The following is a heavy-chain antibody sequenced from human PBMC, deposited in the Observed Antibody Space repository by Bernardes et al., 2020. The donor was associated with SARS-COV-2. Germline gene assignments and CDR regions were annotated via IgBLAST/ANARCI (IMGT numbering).Heavy chain of an antibody. Sequence: SETLSLTCTVSGGSISSSSYYWGWIRQPPGKGLEWIGSIYYSGSTYYNPSLKSRVTISVDTSKNQFSLKLSSVTAADTAVYYRAGRGPAMAPDYGMDVWGQGTTVTVSS. J-gene: IGHJ6*02. CDR1: GGSISSSSYY. CDR3: AGRGPAMAPDYGMDV. D-gene: IGHD5-18*01. V-gene: IGHV4-39*01. CDR2: IYYSGST.